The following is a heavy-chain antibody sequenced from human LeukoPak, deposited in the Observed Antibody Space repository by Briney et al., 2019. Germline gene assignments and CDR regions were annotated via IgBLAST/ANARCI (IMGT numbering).Heavy chain of an antibody. D-gene: IGHD2-2*01. J-gene: IGHJ4*02. Sequence: ASVKVSCKASGYTFTSYGISWVRQAPGQGLEWMGWISAYNGNTNYAQKFQGRVTMTRDTSISTAYMELSRLRSDDTAVYYCARRIVVVPAALGEWGQGTLVTVSS. V-gene: IGHV1-18*01. CDR1: GYTFTSYG. CDR2: ISAYNGNT. CDR3: ARRIVVVPAALGE.